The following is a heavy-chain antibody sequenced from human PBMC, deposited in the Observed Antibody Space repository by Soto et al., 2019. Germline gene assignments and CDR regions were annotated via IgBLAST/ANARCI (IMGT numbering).Heavy chain of an antibody. Sequence: SETLSLTCNVSGGNIRSHYWSWIRQAPGKGLEWIGYIYYSGSTNYNPSLKSRVTISVDTSKNQFSLKLSSVTAADTVVYYCARDARDLRITMVRGAPNYYGMDVWGQGTTVTVSS. V-gene: IGHV4-59*11. CDR3: ARDARDLRITMVRGAPNYYGMDV. D-gene: IGHD3-10*01. J-gene: IGHJ6*02. CDR2: IYYSGST. CDR1: GGNIRSHY.